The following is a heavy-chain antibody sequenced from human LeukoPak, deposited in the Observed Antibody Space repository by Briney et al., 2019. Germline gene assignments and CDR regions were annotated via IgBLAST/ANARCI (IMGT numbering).Heavy chain of an antibody. V-gene: IGHV4-34*01. J-gene: IGHJ4*02. CDR3: ARARGRYFDWLSFDY. CDR2: INHSGST. CDR1: GGSFSGYY. D-gene: IGHD3-9*01. Sequence: SETLSLTCAVYGGSFSGYYWSWIRQPPGKGLEWIGEINHSGSTNYNPSPKSRVTISVDTSKNQFSLKLSSVTAADTAVYYCARARGRYFDWLSFDYWGQGTLVTVSS.